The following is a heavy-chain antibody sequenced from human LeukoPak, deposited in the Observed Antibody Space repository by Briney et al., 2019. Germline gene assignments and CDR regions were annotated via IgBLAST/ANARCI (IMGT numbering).Heavy chain of an antibody. CDR3: ARDGRPPYCGGDCLNI. CDR1: GFTFSSYE. Sequence: GGSLRLSCAASGFTFSSYEMNWVRQAPGKGLEWVSYISSSGSTIYYADSVKGRFTISRDNAKNSLYLQMNSLRAEDTAVYYCARDGRPPYCGGDCLNIWGQGTLVTVSS. V-gene: IGHV3-48*03. D-gene: IGHD2-21*02. J-gene: IGHJ4*02. CDR2: ISSSGSTI.